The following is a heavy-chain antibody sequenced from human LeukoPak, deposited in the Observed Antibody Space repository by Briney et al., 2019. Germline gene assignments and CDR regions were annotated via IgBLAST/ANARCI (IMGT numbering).Heavy chain of an antibody. D-gene: IGHD4-17*01. Sequence: GASVKVSCKASGYTFSTYGISWVRQAPGQGLEWMGWISAYNGNTRYPQKFQGRVTLTTDTSTNTAYMELRSLRSDDTALYYCARDFDYGDNVFDYWGQGTLVTVSS. CDR3: ARDFDYGDNVFDY. J-gene: IGHJ4*02. V-gene: IGHV1-18*01. CDR1: GYTFSTYG. CDR2: ISAYNGNT.